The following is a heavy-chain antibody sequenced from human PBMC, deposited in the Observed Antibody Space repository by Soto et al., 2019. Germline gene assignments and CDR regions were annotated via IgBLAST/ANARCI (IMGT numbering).Heavy chain of an antibody. CDR2: TYYRSKWYN. CDR1: GDSVSSNSAA. J-gene: IGHJ5*02. Sequence: SPTLSLTCAISGDSVSSNSAAWNWIRQSPSRGLEWLGRTYYRSKWYNDYAVSVKSRISINPDTSKNQFPLQLNSVTPEDTAVYYCARGWGLYSTSWYRFDPWGQGTLVTVSS. V-gene: IGHV6-1*01. CDR3: ARGWGLYSTSWYRFDP. D-gene: IGHD6-13*01.